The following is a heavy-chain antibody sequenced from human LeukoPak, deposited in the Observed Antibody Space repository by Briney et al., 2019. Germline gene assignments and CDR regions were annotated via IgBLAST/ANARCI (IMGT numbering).Heavy chain of an antibody. CDR1: GYTLSGFY. V-gene: IGHV1-2*02. J-gene: IGHJ2*01. CDR3: ARDRSRYFDL. CDR2: INPNGGGT. Sequence: ASVKVSCKASGYTLSGFYMHWVRQAPGQGLEWMGWINPNGGGTDYAQKFQGRVTMTRDTSITTVHMELNRLTSDDTAVYYCARDRSRYFDLWGRGTLVTVSS.